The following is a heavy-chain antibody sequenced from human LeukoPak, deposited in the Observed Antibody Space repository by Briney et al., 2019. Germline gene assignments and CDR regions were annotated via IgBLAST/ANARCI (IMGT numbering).Heavy chain of an antibody. J-gene: IGHJ5*02. D-gene: IGHD3-10*01. V-gene: IGHV1-18*01. CDR2: ISAYNGNT. CDR3: ARDKAHMVRVPNWFDP. CDR1: GYTFTSYG. Sequence: GASVKVSCKASGYTFTSYGISWVRQAPGQGLEWMGWISAYNGNTNYARKLQGRVTMTTDTSTSTAYMELRSLRSDDTAVYYCARDKAHMVRVPNWFDPWGQGTLVTVSS.